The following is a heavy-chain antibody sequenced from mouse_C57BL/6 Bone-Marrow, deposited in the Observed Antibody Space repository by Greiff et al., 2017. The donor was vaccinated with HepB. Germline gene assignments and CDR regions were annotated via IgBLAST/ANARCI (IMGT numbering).Heavy chain of an antibody. D-gene: IGHD1-1*01. CDR3: ARSRYYGSRRAMDY. CDR1: GYTFTSSW. CDR2: IHPNSGNT. V-gene: IGHV1-64*01. J-gene: IGHJ4*01. Sequence: QVQLKQPGAELVKPGASVKLSCKASGYTFTSSWMHWVKQRPGQGLEWIGMIHPNSGNTNYNEKFKSKATLTVDKSSSTAYMRLSSLTSEDSAVYDCARSRYYGSRRAMDYWGQGTAATVSA.